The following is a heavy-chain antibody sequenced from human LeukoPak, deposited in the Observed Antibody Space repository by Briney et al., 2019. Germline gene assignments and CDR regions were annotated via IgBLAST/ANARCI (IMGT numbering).Heavy chain of an antibody. V-gene: IGHV1-2*02. D-gene: IGHD1-26*01. J-gene: IGHJ3*02. CDR1: GYTFTGYY. Sequence: DSVKVSCKASGYTFTGYYMHWVRQAPGQGLEWMGWINPNSGGTNYAQKFQGRVTMTRDTSISTAYMELSRLRSDDTAVYYCARERWEPHDAFDIWGQGTMVTVSS. CDR3: ARERWEPHDAFDI. CDR2: INPNSGGT.